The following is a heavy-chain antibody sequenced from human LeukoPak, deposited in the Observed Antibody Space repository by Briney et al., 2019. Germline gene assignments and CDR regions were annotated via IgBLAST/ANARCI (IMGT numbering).Heavy chain of an antibody. V-gene: IGHV4-34*01. D-gene: IGHD6-13*01. J-gene: IGHJ4*02. CDR2: INHSGST. CDR3: ASDTVGSWYFTY. Sequence: SETLSLTCAVYGGSFSGYYWSWIRQPPGKGPEWIGEINHSGSTNYNPSLKSRVTISVDTSKNQFSLKLSSVTAADTAVYYCASDTVGSWYFTYWGQGTLVTVSS. CDR1: GGSFSGYY.